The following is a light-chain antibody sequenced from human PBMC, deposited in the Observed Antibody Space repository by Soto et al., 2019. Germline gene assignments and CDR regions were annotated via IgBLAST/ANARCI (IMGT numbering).Light chain of an antibody. Sequence: LQMTQPPTSLSASAAVRVTITRRASQNINNNVNWYQHKPGKAPTLLIYGASSLQSGVPSRFSGGQSGREFTLTISSLQPEDFAVYYCQQSYNSWITFGPGTRLEI. CDR3: QQSYNSWIT. V-gene: IGKV1-39*01. CDR1: QNINNN. CDR2: GAS. J-gene: IGKJ5*01.